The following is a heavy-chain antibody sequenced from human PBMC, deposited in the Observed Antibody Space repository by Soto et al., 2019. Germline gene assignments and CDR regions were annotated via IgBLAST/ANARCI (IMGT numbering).Heavy chain of an antibody. Sequence: QVQLVQSGAEEKKPGASVKVSCKASGYTFTSYAMHWVRQAPGQRLEWMGWINAGNGNTKYSQKFQGRVTITRDTSASTAYMELSSLRSEDTAVYFCAREPSYYGMDVWGQGTTVTVSS. CDR3: AREPSYYGMDV. CDR1: GYTFTSYA. CDR2: INAGNGNT. V-gene: IGHV1-3*05. J-gene: IGHJ6*02.